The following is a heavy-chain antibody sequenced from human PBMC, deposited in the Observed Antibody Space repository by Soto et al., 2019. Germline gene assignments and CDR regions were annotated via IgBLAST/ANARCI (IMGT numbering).Heavy chain of an antibody. J-gene: IGHJ1*01. D-gene: IGHD6-13*01. CDR1: GGSFSGYY. Sequence: VQLQQWGAGLLKTSETLSLTCAVYGGSFSGYYWSWIRQTPGKRLEWVGDINHGGSANYNPSLQSRVTFSLDLSKKQFSLKLNSVIAADTAVYYCARYSSTWSKYLQHWGRGSLVIVSS. CDR3: ARYSSTWSKYLQH. CDR2: INHGGSA. V-gene: IGHV4-34*01.